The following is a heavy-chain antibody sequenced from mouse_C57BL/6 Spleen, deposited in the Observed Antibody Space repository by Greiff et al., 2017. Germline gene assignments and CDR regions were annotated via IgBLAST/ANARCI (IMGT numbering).Heavy chain of an antibody. V-gene: IGHV1-69*01. CDR3: ARRDYESAY. CDR1: GYTFTSYW. CDR2: IDPSDSDT. J-gene: IGHJ3*01. Sequence: QVQLQQPGAELVMPGASVKLSCKASGYTFTSYWMHWVKQRPGQGLEWIGEIDPSDSDTNYNQKFKGKSTLTVDKSSSTAYMQLSSLTSEDSAVYYCARRDYESAYGGQGTLVTVSA. D-gene: IGHD2-4*01.